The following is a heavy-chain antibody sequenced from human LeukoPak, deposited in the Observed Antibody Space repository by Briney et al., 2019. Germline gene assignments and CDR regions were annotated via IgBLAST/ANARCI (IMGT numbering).Heavy chain of an antibody. J-gene: IGHJ6*02. CDR3: ARVPNSSSWPKAAYYYYYGMDV. D-gene: IGHD6-13*01. CDR2: ISSSSSYI. Sequence: GRSLRLSCAASGFTFSSYAMHWVRQAPGKGLEWVSSISSSSSYIYYADSVKGRFTISRDNAKNSMYLQMNSLRVEDTAVYYCARVPNSSSWPKAAYYYYYGMDVWGQGTTVTVSS. V-gene: IGHV3-21*01. CDR1: GFTFSSYA.